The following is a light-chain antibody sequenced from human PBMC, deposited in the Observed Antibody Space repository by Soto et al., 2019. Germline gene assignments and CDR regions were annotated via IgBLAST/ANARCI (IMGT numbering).Light chain of an antibody. Sequence: EIVLTQSPGTLSLSPGERATLSGRASQSVSSSYLAWYQQKPGQAPRLLIYGASSRATGIPDRFSGSGSGTDFTLTISRPEPEDFAVYYCQQYGSSPPTFGQGTKLEIK. CDR2: GAS. J-gene: IGKJ2*01. CDR1: QSVSSSY. V-gene: IGKV3-20*01. CDR3: QQYGSSPPT.